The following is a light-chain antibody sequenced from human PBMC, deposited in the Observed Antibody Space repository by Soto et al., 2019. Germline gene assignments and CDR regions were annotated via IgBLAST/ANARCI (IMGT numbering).Light chain of an antibody. Sequence: AIQMTQSPSSLSASIGDRVTITCRASQGIRNDLGWYQQKPGKAPKLLIYAASTLQSGVPSRFSGSGSGADFTLTISSLQPEDFATYYCLQDYNSPRTFGQGTKLEI. CDR1: QGIRND. CDR2: AAS. V-gene: IGKV1-6*01. CDR3: LQDYNSPRT. J-gene: IGKJ2*01.